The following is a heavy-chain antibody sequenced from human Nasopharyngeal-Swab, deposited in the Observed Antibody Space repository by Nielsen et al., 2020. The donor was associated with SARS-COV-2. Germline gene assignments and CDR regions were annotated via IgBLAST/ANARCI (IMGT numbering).Heavy chain of an antibody. Sequence: VRQAPGKGLEWVLYISSSSSTIYYADSVKGRFTIPRDNAKTSLYLQMNSLRAEDTAVYYCARTGYDFWSGYYPGYYYYGMDVWGQGTTVTVSS. V-gene: IGHV3-48*04. CDR2: ISSSSSTI. D-gene: IGHD3-3*01. CDR3: ARTGYDFWSGYYPGYYYYGMDV. J-gene: IGHJ6*02.